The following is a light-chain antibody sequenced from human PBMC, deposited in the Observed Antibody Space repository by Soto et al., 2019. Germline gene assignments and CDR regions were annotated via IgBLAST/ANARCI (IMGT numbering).Light chain of an antibody. J-gene: IGKJ1*01. V-gene: IGKV3-20*01. CDR2: DAS. CDR1: QSVSNYY. CDR3: QHYGSPRT. Sequence: EIVLTQSPGTLSLSPGERATLSCRSSQSVSNYYLAWYQQKPGQAPTILIYDASSRPTGITDRFSGSGSGTDFPLKLKRLEPEDFAVYSCQHYGSPRTFGHGTKV.